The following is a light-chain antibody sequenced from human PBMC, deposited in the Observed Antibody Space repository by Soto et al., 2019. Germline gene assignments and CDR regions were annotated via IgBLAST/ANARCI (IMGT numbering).Light chain of an antibody. V-gene: IGKV3-11*01. J-gene: IGKJ5*01. Sequence: EIVLTQSPATLSLSPGERATLSCRASQSVSSYLAWYQQKPGQAPRLLIYDASNRATGIPARFSGSGSVTDFTLTISSLEPEDFAVYYCHQRSNWPSITFGQGTRLEIK. CDR3: HQRSNWPSIT. CDR2: DAS. CDR1: QSVSSY.